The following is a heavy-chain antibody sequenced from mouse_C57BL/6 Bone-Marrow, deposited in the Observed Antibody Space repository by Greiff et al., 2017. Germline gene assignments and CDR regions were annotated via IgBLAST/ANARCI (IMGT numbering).Heavy chain of an antibody. CDR3: ASPRYGRGFAY. CDR1: GFSLTSYG. V-gene: IGHV2-6*01. CDR2: IWGVGST. J-gene: IGHJ3*01. Sequence: VQLVESGPGLVAPSQSLSITCTVSGFSLTSYGVDWVRQSPGKGLEWLGVIWGVGSTNYNSARKSRLSISKDNSKSQVFLKMNSLQTDDTAMYYCASPRYGRGFAYWGQGTLVTVSA. D-gene: IGHD1-1*01.